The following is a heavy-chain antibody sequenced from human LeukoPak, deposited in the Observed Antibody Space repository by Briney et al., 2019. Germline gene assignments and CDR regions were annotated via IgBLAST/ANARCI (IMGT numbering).Heavy chain of an antibody. CDR1: GFTFSSYW. V-gene: IGHV3-7*01. CDR2: IKQDGSEK. CDR3: ARHLSGITGYTYGRGIDY. Sequence: GGSLRLSCAASGFTFSSYWMSWVRQAPGKGLEWVANIKQDGSEKYYVDSVKGRFTISRDNAKNSLYLQMNSLRAEDTAVYYWARHLSGITGYTYGRGIDYWGQGTLVTVSS. D-gene: IGHD5-18*01. J-gene: IGHJ4*02.